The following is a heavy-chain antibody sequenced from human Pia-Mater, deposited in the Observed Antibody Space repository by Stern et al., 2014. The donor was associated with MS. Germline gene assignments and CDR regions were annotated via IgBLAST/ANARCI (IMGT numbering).Heavy chain of an antibody. CDR3: VRTGRENPFDS. CDR1: GFTLRDDS. V-gene: IGHV3-48*02. J-gene: IGHJ4*02. CDR2: VSNTGTAI. Sequence: VQLVQSGRDLGPPGGPLGLSCAASGFTLRDDSLRWVRQAPGNGQEWVSFVSNTGTAIYSAAPVRGRFPISTDMPSHSPQLQTNSLRDEDTSVYYGVRTGRENPFDSWGQGTLVTGSS.